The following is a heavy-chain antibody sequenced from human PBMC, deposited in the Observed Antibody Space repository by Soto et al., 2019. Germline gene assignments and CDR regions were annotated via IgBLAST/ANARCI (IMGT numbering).Heavy chain of an antibody. V-gene: IGHV2-5*02. D-gene: IGHD6-19*01. CDR1: GFSLSTSGAG. CDR3: AHVAPTIHPDGYSSGGDFDY. Sequence: QITLKESGPTLVKPTQTLTLTCTFSGFSLSTSGAGVGWIRQPPGKALEWLALIYWDDDKRYSPSLKSRLINTKDTSKNQVVLTVTNMDPVDTATYYCAHVAPTIHPDGYSSGGDFDYWGQGILVTVSS. CDR2: IYWDDDK. J-gene: IGHJ4*02.